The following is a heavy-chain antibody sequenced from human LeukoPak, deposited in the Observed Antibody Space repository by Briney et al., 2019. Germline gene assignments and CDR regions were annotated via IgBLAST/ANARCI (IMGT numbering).Heavy chain of an antibody. CDR1: GFTFRDYW. CDR2: VKQDGTEK. CDR3: ARAGGTSWADY. J-gene: IGHJ4*02. V-gene: IGHV3-7*01. Sequence: GGSLRLSCEASGFTFRDYWMTWVRQAPGKGREWVANVKQDGTEKFYVDSVKGRFTISRDNGKNSLYLQMNSLRVEDTAIYYCARAGGTSWADYWGQGTLVTVSS. D-gene: IGHD6-13*01.